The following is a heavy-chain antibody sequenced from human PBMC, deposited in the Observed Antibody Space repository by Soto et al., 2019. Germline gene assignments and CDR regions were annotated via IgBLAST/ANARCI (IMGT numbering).Heavy chain of an antibody. CDR3: ASHVYLPLGGTWFDS. J-gene: IGHJ5*01. CDR2: IYYSGST. D-gene: IGHD6-19*01. Sequence: SETLSLTCTVSGGSISSGGYYWSWIRQPPGKGLEWIGYIYYSGSTYSNPSLKSRVTISVDTSKNQFSLKLSSVTAADTAVYYCASHVYLPLGGTWFDSWGRGTLVTVSS. CDR1: GGSISSGGYY. V-gene: IGHV4-30-4*01.